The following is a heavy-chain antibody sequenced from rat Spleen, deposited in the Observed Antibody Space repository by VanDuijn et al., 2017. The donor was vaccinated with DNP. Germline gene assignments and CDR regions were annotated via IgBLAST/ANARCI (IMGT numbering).Heavy chain of an antibody. D-gene: IGHD5-1*01. J-gene: IGHJ1*01. V-gene: IGHV1-43*01. CDR2: INTGSGGT. Sequence: QVQLQQSGAELAKPGSSVKISCKASGYTFTTYYISWIKQTTGQGPEYIGYINTGSGGTNYNEKFRGKATLTVDTSSNTAFMQLSSLTPDDSAIYYCTRGAGSPYWSFDFWGPGTVVTVSS. CDR3: TRGAGSPYWSFDF. CDR1: GYTFTTYY.